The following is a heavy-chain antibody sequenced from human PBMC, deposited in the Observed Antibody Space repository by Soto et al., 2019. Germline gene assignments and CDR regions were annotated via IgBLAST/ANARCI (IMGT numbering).Heavy chain of an antibody. D-gene: IGHD2-15*01. Sequence: QVQLQESGPGLVKPSQTLSLTCTVSGGSISSGGYYWSWIRQHPGKGLEWIGYIYYSGSTYYNPSLKSRVTISVDASKNQFSLKLSSVTAADTAVYYCARVRTVVVVVAANYYYMDVWGKGTTVTVSS. CDR1: GGSISSGGYY. V-gene: IGHV4-31*03. CDR3: ARVRTVVVVVAANYYYMDV. CDR2: IYYSGST. J-gene: IGHJ6*03.